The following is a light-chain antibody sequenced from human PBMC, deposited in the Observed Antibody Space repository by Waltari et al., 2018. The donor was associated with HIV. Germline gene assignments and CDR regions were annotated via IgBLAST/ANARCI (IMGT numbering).Light chain of an antibody. Sequence: QSALTQPRSVSGSPGQSVTISCTGTGIDVGGHNSVSWYQQSPDKAPKIMIYDVSKRPSGVPERFSGSKSGNTASLTISGLQSEDEANYFCCSYAGSYTYVFGTGTEVTVL. V-gene: IGLV2-11*01. CDR3: CSYAGSYTYV. J-gene: IGLJ1*01. CDR2: DVS. CDR1: GIDVGGHNS.